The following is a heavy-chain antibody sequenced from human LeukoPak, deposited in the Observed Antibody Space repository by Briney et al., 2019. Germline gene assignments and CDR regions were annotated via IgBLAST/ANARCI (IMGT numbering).Heavy chain of an antibody. J-gene: IGHJ6*03. V-gene: IGHV4-59*01. D-gene: IGHD2-2*01. CDR3: ARGLLGYCSSTSCSSYYYYYMDV. Sequence: TSETLSLTCTVSGGSISSYYWSWIRQPPGKGLEWIGYIYYSGSTNYNPSLKSRVTISVDTSKNQFSLKLSSVTAADTAVYYCARGLLGYCSSTSCSSYYYYYMDVWGKGITVTVSS. CDR1: GGSISSYY. CDR2: IYYSGST.